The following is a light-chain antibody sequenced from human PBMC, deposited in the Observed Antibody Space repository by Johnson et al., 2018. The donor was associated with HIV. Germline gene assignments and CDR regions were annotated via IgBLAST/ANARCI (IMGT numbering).Light chain of an antibody. V-gene: IGLV1-51*01. CDR2: DNN. J-gene: IGLJ1*01. Sequence: QAVLTQPPSVSAAPGQKVTISCSGSSSNIGNNYVSWYQQLPGTAPKLLIYDNNKRPSGIPDRFSGSKSGTSATLGITGLQTGDEADYYCGTWDSSLSAHLYVFGTGTKVTVL. CDR3: GTWDSSLSAHLYV. CDR1: SSNIGNNY.